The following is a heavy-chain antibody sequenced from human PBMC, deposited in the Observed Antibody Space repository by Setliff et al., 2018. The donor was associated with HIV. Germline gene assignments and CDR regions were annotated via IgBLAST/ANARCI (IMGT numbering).Heavy chain of an antibody. CDR2: ISSSGSTI. V-gene: IGHV3-23*01. D-gene: IGHD3-16*01. J-gene: IGHJ6*03. CDR3: AKDWGSRLSYSFYYMDV. CDR1: GFTFSSYA. Sequence: PGGSLRLSCAASGFTFSSYAMSWVRQAPGKGLEWVSDISSSGSTIYYAESVKGRFTISRDNSRNTLYLQMNSLRTEDTAVYYCAKDWGSRLSYSFYYMDVWGKGTTVTVSS.